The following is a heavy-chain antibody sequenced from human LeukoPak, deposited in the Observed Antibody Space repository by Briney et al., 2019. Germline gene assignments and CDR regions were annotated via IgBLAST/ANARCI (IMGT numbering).Heavy chain of an antibody. Sequence: ASVKVSCKVSGYTLTELSMHWVRQAPGKGLEWMGGFDPEDGETIYAQKFQGRVTMTEDTSTDTAYMELSSLGSEDTAVYYCATGERLKASLGYFDYWGQGTLVTVSS. D-gene: IGHD5-24*01. V-gene: IGHV1-24*01. CDR2: FDPEDGET. CDR1: GYTLTELS. J-gene: IGHJ4*02. CDR3: ATGERLKASLGYFDY.